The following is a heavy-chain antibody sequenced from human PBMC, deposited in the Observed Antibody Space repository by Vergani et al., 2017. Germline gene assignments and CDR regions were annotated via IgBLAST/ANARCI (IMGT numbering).Heavy chain of an antibody. J-gene: IGHJ6*03. CDR1: GFTFSDHY. D-gene: IGHD3-10*01. Sequence: EVQLVESGGGLVQPGGSLRLSCAASGFTFSDHYMDWVRQAPGKGLEWVGRTRNKANSYTTEYAASVKGRFTISRDDSKNSLYLQMNSLKTEDTAVYYCARLVEYYGSGSMYYYMDVWGKGTTVTVSS. V-gene: IGHV3-72*01. CDR3: ARLVEYYGSGSMYYYMDV. CDR2: TRNKANSYTT.